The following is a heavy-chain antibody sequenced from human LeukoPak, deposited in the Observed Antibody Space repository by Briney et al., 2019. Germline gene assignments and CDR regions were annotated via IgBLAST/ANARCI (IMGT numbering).Heavy chain of an antibody. D-gene: IGHD6-19*01. CDR3: ARGPVSSSGFFGY. CDR1: GFTFSDYH. V-gene: IGHV3-11*01. Sequence: GGSLRLSCAASGFTFSDYHMSWIRQTPGKGLEWVSYISSSGGTISYADSVKGRFTISRDNAKNSLYLQMNSLRAEDTAVYYCARGPVSSSGFFGYWGQGTLVTVSS. J-gene: IGHJ4*02. CDR2: ISSSGGTI.